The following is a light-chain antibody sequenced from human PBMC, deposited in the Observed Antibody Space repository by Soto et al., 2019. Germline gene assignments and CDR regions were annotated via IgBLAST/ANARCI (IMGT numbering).Light chain of an antibody. CDR3: QSADSSGTYGV. Sequence: SYELTQPPSVSVSPGQTASITCSGDALPKQYACWYQQKPGQAPVLVIDKDTERPSGIPERFSGSSSGTTVTLTISGVQAEDAADYYCQSADSSGTYGVFGGGTKVTVL. J-gene: IGLJ2*01. CDR1: ALPKQY. V-gene: IGLV3-25*03. CDR2: KDT.